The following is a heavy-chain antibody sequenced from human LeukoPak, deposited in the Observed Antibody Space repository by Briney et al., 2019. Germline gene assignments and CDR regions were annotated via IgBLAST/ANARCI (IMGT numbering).Heavy chain of an antibody. Sequence: SETLSLTCTVSGGSISSYYWSWIRQPPGKGLEWIGYIYYSGSTNYNPSLKSRVTISVDTSKNQFSLKLSSVTAADTAVYYCARDLSGYSYGDWGQGTLVTVSS. CDR3: ARDLSGYSYGD. CDR1: GGSISSYY. D-gene: IGHD5-18*01. V-gene: IGHV4-59*12. CDR2: IYYSGST. J-gene: IGHJ4*02.